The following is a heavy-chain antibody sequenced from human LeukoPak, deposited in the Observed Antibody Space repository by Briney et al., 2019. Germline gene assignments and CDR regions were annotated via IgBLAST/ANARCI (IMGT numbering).Heavy chain of an antibody. CDR2: IWYDGSNK. Sequence: QPGGSLRLSCAASGFTFSSYGMPWVRQAPGKGLEWVAVIWYDGSNKYYADSVKGRFTISRDNSKNTLYLQMNSLRAEDTAVYYCARSYDFWSGYYTEYRYNWNDLDYWGQGTLVTVSS. J-gene: IGHJ4*02. CDR3: ARSYDFWSGYYTEYRYNWNDLDY. CDR1: GFTFSSYG. V-gene: IGHV3-33*01. D-gene: IGHD3-3*01.